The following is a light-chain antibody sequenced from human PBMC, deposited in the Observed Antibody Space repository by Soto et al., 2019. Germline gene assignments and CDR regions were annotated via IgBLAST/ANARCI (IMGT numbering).Light chain of an antibody. CDR2: GAS. Sequence: EIVLTQSPGTLSLSPGERATLSCRASQSVTSCYLAWYQQKPGQSPRLLMYGASSRATGVPDRFSGSGSGTDFTLTISRLEPEDFAVYYCQQYGSSSWTFGQGTKVE. V-gene: IGKV3-20*01. CDR1: QSVTSCY. CDR3: QQYGSSSWT. J-gene: IGKJ1*01.